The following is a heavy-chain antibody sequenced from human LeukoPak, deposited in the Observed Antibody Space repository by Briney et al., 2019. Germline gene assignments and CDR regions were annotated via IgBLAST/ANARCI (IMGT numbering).Heavy chain of an antibody. D-gene: IGHD2-15*01. CDR1: GYSVSSGYY. J-gene: IGHJ4*02. Sequence: SETLSLTCAVSGYSVSSGYYWGWIRQPPGKGLEWIGSIYHSGSTYYNPSLESRVTISVDTSKNQFSLKLSSVTAADTAVYYCAREVVVVVAARGAFDYWGQGTLVTVSS. V-gene: IGHV4-38-2*02. CDR3: AREVVVVVAARGAFDY. CDR2: IYHSGST.